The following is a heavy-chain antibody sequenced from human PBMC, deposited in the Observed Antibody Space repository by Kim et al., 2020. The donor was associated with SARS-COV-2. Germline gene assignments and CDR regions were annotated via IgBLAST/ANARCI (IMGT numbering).Heavy chain of an antibody. V-gene: IGHV4-39*07. CDR3: ARIRYYDILTGYYTDLNWFDP. Sequence: SETLSLTCTVSGGSISSSSYYWGWIRQPPGKGLEWIGSIYYSGSTYYNPSLKSRVTISVDTSKNQFSLKLSSVTAADTAVYYCARIRYYDILTGYYTDLNWFDPWGQGTLVTVSS. D-gene: IGHD3-9*01. CDR2: IYYSGST. CDR1: GGSISSSSYY. J-gene: IGHJ5*02.